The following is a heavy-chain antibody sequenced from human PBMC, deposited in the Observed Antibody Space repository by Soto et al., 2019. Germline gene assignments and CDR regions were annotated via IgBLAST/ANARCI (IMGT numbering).Heavy chain of an antibody. J-gene: IGHJ5*02. CDR3: AKDLTRQLAYWLDP. V-gene: IGHV1-2*02. CDR2: INAHSGGT. CDR1: GFSFTGYY. D-gene: IGHD6-6*01. Sequence: ASVKVSCKASGFSFTGYYIHWLRQAPGQGLEWMGWINAHSGGTEYAQKFQGRVTLTRDTSIATAYLTLTSLTSDDTALYYYAKDLTRQLAYWLDPWGQGTQVTVS.